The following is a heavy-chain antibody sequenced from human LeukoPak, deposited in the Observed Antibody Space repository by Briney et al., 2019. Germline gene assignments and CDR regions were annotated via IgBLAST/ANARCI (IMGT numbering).Heavy chain of an antibody. Sequence: GGSLRLSCAASGLTFSNYAMHWVRQAPGKGLEWVEFIRYDGTVKTYADSVKGRFTISRDNSKNTLYLQMNSLRVQDTALYYCAKTNSELGKNWFDPWGQGTLVTVSS. J-gene: IGHJ5*02. CDR2: IRYDGTVK. V-gene: IGHV3-30*02. CDR3: AKTNSELGKNWFDP. CDR1: GLTFSNYA. D-gene: IGHD7-27*01.